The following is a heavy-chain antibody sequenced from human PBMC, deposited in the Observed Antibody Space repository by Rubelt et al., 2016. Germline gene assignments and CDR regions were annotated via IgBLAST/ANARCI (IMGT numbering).Heavy chain of an antibody. J-gene: IGHJ4*02. CDR1: GFSFSNAW. CDR2: IKSRTDGGTA. CDR3: ATYGVGI. Sequence: EVQLVESGGGLVQTGGSLRLSCAASGFSFSNAWMNWVRQAPGKGLEWVGRIKSRTDGGTADHAAPVKGRFMISRDDSKDTLYLQMNSLNTEDTAVYYCATYGVGIWGQGTLVTVSS. V-gene: IGHV3-15*07. D-gene: IGHD4-17*01.